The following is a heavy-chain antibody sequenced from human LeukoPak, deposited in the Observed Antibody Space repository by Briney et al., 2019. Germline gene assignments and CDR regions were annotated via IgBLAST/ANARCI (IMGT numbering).Heavy chain of an antibody. CDR1: ELTFSNAW. CDR2: IKSKTDGGTA. D-gene: IGHD3-3*01. J-gene: IGHJ4*02. V-gene: IGHV3-15*01. CDR3: ATALRGVGF. Sequence: GGSLRLSCAASELTFSNAWMNWVRQAPGKGLEWVGRIKSKTDGGTAEYAAPVKGRFVISRDDSKNTLYLQMNSLNSDDTGVYYCATALRGVGFWGQGTLVTVPS.